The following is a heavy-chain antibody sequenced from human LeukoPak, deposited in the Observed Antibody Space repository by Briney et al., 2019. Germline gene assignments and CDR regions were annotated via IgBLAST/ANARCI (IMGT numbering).Heavy chain of an antibody. CDR1: GGTFSSYA. V-gene: IGHV1-69*05. D-gene: IGHD6-13*01. Sequence: GSSVKVSCKASGGTFSSYAIGWVRQAPGQGLEWMGRIIPIFGTANYAQKFQGRVTITTDESTGTAYMELSSLRSEDTAVYYCAREKQVSPYYFDYWGQGTLVTVSS. J-gene: IGHJ4*02. CDR2: IIPIFGTA. CDR3: AREKQVSPYYFDY.